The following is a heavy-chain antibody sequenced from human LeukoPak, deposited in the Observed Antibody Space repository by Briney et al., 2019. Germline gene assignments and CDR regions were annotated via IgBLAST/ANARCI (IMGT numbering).Heavy chain of an antibody. CDR1: GFTFSSYS. V-gene: IGHV3-21*01. J-gene: IGHJ3*02. CDR3: ARATNGRFDI. Sequence: GGSPRLSCAASGFTFSSYSMNWVRQAPGKGLEWVSFISSSTSYISYADSVKGRFTISRDNAKSSLWLQMNSLRAEDTAVYYCARATNGRFDIWGQGIMVTVSS. D-gene: IGHD2-8*01. CDR2: ISSSTSYI.